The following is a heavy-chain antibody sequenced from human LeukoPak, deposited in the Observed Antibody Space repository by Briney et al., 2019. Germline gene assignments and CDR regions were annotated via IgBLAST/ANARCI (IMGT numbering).Heavy chain of an antibody. Sequence: SETLSLTCAVSGGSISSGGYSWSWIRQPPGKGLEWLGYIYHSGSTYYNPSLKSRLTISVDRSKNQFSLKLSSVTAADTAVYYWASIITIFGAFDPWGQGTLVTVSS. CDR2: IYHSGST. CDR1: GGSISSGGYS. J-gene: IGHJ5*02. D-gene: IGHD3-3*01. V-gene: IGHV4-30-2*01. CDR3: ASIITIFGAFDP.